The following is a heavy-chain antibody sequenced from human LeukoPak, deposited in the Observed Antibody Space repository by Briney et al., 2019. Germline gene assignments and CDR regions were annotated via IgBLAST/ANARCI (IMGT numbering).Heavy chain of an antibody. D-gene: IGHD3-22*01. J-gene: IGHJ4*02. CDR1: GFTFSSYG. CDR3: AKDWGYDSSGYFDY. V-gene: IGHV3-30*18. CDR2: ISYDGSNK. Sequence: GGSLRLSCAASGFTFSSYGMHWVRQAPGKGLEWVAVISYDGSNKYYADSVKGRFTISRDNSKNTLYLQMNSLRAEDTAVYYCAKDWGYDSSGYFDYWGQGTLVTVSS.